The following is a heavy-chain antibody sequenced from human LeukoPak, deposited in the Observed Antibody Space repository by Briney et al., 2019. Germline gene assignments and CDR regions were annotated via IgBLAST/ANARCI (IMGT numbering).Heavy chain of an antibody. CDR1: GFTFSVHY. D-gene: IGHD3-16*01. V-gene: IGHV3-11*04. CDR3: ARVFSHWGWPGDYYFDY. Sequence: GGSLRLSCAASGFTFSVHYMTWICQAPGKGLQWISYISNDGTKTYYADSVRGRFTISRDNGKNLVYLQMNSLRVEDTAVYYCARVFSHWGWPGDYYFDYWGQGSLVTVSS. J-gene: IGHJ4*02. CDR2: ISNDGTKT.